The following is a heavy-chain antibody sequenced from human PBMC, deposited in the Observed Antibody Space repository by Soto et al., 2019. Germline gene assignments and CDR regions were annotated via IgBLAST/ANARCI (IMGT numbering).Heavy chain of an antibody. CDR2: IYYSGST. J-gene: IGHJ4*01. V-gene: IGHV4-59*01. D-gene: IGHD3-16*01. Sequence: SETLSLTCTVSGGSISSYYWSWIRQPPGKGLEWIGYIYYSGSTNYNPSLKSRVTISVDTSKNPFSLKLSSVTAADTSVYFCASHRGNTFGPYDDWGQGTQVT. CDR3: ASHRGNTFGPYDD. CDR1: GGSISSYY.